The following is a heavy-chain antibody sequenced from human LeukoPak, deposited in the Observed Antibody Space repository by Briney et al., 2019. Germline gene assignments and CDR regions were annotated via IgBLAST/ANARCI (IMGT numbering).Heavy chain of an antibody. Sequence: ASVKVSCKASGHTFTSNFVHWVRQAPGQGLEWMAVLNPSDGDTTYAQKFQGRITITRDTSTGTVYMELSSLRSEDTAVYYCAGETDAFDYWGQGTLVTVSS. CDR1: GHTFTSNF. V-gene: IGHV1-46*03. CDR3: AGETDAFDY. CDR2: LNPSDGDT. J-gene: IGHJ4*02.